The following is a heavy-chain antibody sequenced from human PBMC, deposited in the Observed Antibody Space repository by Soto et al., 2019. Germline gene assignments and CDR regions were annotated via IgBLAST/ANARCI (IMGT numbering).Heavy chain of an antibody. CDR3: ARGLGIAAAGPVY. J-gene: IGHJ4*02. CDR2: MNPNSGNT. Sequence: GAAVKVSCKASGYTFTGHDINWVRQATGQGLEWMGWMNPNSGNTGYAQKFQGRVTMTRNTSISTAYMELSSLRSEDTAVYYCARGLGIAAAGPVYWGQGTLVTVSS. D-gene: IGHD6-13*01. V-gene: IGHV1-8*01. CDR1: GYTFTGHD.